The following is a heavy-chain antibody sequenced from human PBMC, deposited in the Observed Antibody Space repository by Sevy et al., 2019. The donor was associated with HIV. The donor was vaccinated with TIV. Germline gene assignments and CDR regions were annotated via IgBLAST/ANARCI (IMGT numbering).Heavy chain of an antibody. J-gene: IGHJ6*02. V-gene: IGHV4-59*01. CDR3: ARDRGGGLAASGGYYYYYGMDV. CDR1: GGSISSYY. D-gene: IGHD2-15*01. CDR2: IYYSGST. Sequence: SETLSLTCTVSGGSISSYYWSWIRQPPGKGLEWIGYIYYSGSTNYNPSLKSRVTISVDTSKNQFSLKLSSVTAADTAVYYCARDRGGGLAASGGYYYYYGMDVWGQGTTVTVSS.